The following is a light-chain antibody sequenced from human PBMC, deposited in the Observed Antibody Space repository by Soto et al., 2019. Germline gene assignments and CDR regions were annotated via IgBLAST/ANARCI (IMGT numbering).Light chain of an antibody. J-gene: IGKJ2*01. CDR1: QSLLSSNGFTY. V-gene: IGKV2-28*01. CDR3: MQALQISYT. Sequence: IVMTQSPLYLPVTPGESASISCRSSQSLLSSNGFTYFDWYVQKPGKSPQVLIYLGSNRASGVPDRFSGTVSGTDFTLKISRVETEDVGVYYCMQALQISYTFGQGTKLDIK. CDR2: LGS.